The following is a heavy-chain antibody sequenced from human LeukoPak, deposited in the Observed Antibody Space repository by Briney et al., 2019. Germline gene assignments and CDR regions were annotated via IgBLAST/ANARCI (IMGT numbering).Heavy chain of an antibody. V-gene: IGHV3-30*18. CDR3: AKDDRVFWKAFDI. Sequence: PGGSLRLSCAASGLTLSAYGMHWVRQAPGKGLEWVAVISYDGSDKYYADSVKGRFTISRDNSKNTLYLQMDSLEVEETAVYFCAKDDRVFWKAFDIWGQGTMVTVSS. CDR1: GLTLSAYG. J-gene: IGHJ3*02. D-gene: IGHD1-1*01. CDR2: ISYDGSDK.